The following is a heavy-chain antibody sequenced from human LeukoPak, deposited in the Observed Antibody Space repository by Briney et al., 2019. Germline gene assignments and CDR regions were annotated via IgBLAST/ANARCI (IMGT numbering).Heavy chain of an antibody. CDR1: GGSISSYY. Sequence: PSETLSLTCTVSGGSISSYYWSWIRQPPGKGLEWIGYIYYSGSTNYNPSLKSRVTISVDTSKNQFSLKLNSVTAADTAVYYCAAYSGSYYLKRDYYYYYMDVWGKGTTVTVSS. V-gene: IGHV4-59*12. D-gene: IGHD1-26*01. CDR2: IYYSGST. J-gene: IGHJ6*03. CDR3: AAYSGSYYLKRDYYYYYMDV.